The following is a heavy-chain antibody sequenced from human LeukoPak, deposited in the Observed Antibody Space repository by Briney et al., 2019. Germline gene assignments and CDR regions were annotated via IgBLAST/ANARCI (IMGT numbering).Heavy chain of an antibody. Sequence: SETLSLTCAVSGGSISSSNWWSWVRQPPGKGLEWIGEIYHSGSTNYNPSLKSRVTISVDKSKNQFSLKLSSVTAADTAAYYCARGLYDSSESYFDYWGQGTLVTVSS. D-gene: IGHD3-22*01. CDR2: IYHSGST. CDR1: GGSISSSNW. V-gene: IGHV4-4*02. CDR3: ARGLYDSSESYFDY. J-gene: IGHJ4*02.